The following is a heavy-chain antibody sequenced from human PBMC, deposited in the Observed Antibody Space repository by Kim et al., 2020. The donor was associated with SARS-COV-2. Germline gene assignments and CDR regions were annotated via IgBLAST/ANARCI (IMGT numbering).Heavy chain of an antibody. Sequence: GESLKISCKGSGYSFTSYWISWVRQMPGKGLEWMGRIDPSDSYTNYSPSFQGHVTISADKSISTAYLQWSSLKASDTAMYYCARLRKITFGDPYGMDVWGQGTTVTVSS. D-gene: IGHD3-16*01. CDR1: GYSFTSYW. V-gene: IGHV5-10-1*01. CDR2: IDPSDSYT. J-gene: IGHJ6*02. CDR3: ARLRKITFGDPYGMDV.